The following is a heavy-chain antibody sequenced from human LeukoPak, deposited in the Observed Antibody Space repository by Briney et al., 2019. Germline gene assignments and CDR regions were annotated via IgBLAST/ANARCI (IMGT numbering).Heavy chain of an antibody. CDR2: ISWNSGSI. V-gene: IGHV3-9*01. CDR3: AKQQQLGHFDY. CDR1: GFTFDDYA. D-gene: IGHD6-13*01. Sequence: GRSLRLSCAASGFTFDDYAMHWVRQAPGKGLEWVSGISWNSGSIGYADSVKGRFTISRDNAKNSLYLQMNSLRAEDTALYYCAKQQQLGHFDYWGQGTLVTVSS. J-gene: IGHJ4*02.